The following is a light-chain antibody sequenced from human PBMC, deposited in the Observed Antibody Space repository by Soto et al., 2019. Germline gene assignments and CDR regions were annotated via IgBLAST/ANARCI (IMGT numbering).Light chain of an antibody. CDR1: QSVGSDF. J-gene: IGKJ1*01. V-gene: IGKV3-20*01. CDR3: QQYGSLSWA. CDR2: GAS. Sequence: EIVLTQSPGTLSLSPGERATLSCRASQSVGSDFLAWYQQRPGQPPRILIFGASGRATGIPDRFSGSGSGTDFTLTISRLEPEDFAVYDCQQYGSLSWAFGQGTKVDTK.